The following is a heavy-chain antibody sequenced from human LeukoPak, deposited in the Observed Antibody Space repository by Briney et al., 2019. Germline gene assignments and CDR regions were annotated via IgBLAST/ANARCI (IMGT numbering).Heavy chain of an antibody. V-gene: IGHV4-59*02. CDR3: ARDVVVVPAAIHYGMDV. D-gene: IGHD2-2*01. Sequence: SETLSLTCTVFGDSVTGYYLNWVRQPPGKGLEWIGHIYKIGTTNYNPSLKSRLTISADTSKNQFSLNLSSVTAADTAVYYCARDVVVVPAAIHYGMDVWGQGTTVTVSS. J-gene: IGHJ6*02. CDR2: IYKIGTT. CDR1: GDSVTGYY.